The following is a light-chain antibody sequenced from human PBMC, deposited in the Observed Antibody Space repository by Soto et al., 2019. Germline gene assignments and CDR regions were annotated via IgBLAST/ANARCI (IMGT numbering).Light chain of an antibody. J-gene: IGKJ1*01. Sequence: EIVMTQSPATLSVSPGERVTLSCRASQSVSNYLAWYQQKPGQAPRLLIYSASTRAAGIPARFSGSGSGTEFTLTISSLQSEDFAIYYCQQYNNWPPWTFGQGTRVELK. CDR1: QSVSNY. CDR3: QQYNNWPPWT. V-gene: IGKV3-15*01. CDR2: SAS.